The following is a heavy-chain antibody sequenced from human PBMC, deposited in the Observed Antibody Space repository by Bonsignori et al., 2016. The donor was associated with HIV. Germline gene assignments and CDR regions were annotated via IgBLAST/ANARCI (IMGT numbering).Heavy chain of an antibody. D-gene: IGHD2-2*02. J-gene: IGHJ4*02. Sequence: ASVKVSCKASGYTFTGYYMYWVRQAPGQGLEWMGWINPNSGGTNYAQKFQGRVTMTRDTSISTAYMELSRLRSDDTAMYYCARVVCSTTSCYNCFGYWGQGTLVTVSS. CDR1: GYTFTGYY. V-gene: IGHV1-2*02. CDR3: ARVVCSTTSCYNCFGY. CDR2: INPNSGGT.